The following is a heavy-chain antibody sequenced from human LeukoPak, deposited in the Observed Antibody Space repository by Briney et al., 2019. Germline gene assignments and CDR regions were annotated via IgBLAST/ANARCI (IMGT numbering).Heavy chain of an antibody. J-gene: IGHJ4*02. CDR2: IGGHET. D-gene: IGHD3-16*01. CDR3: AKDWIQFNRAYDCFDS. V-gene: IGHV3-23*01. Sequence: PGGSLRLSCTTSGFTFSTNAMSWVRQAPGKGLEWVSTIGGHETFCADSVKGRFTISRDNSKNTVYLHMSSLRVEDTAVYYCAKDWIQFNRAYDCFDSWGQGTLVTLSS. CDR1: GFTFSTNA.